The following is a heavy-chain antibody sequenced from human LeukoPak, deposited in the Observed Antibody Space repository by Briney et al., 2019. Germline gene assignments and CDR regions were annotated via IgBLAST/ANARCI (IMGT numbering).Heavy chain of an antibody. CDR3: ARAPWIQLWLDTYFDY. Sequence: GGSLRLSCAASGFTFSSYAMHWVRQAPGKGLEWVAVISYDGSNKYYADSVKGRFTISRDNSKNTLYLQMNSLRAEDTAVYYCARAPWIQLWLDTYFDYWGQGTLVTVSS. CDR1: GFTFSSYA. D-gene: IGHD5-18*01. V-gene: IGHV3-30*04. CDR2: ISYDGSNK. J-gene: IGHJ4*02.